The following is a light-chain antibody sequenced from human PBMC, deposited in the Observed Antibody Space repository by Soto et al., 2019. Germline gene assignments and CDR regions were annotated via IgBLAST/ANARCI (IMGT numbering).Light chain of an antibody. J-gene: IGKJ4*01. CDR3: MQGTYWPLT. CDR1: QSLVYSDGDTY. V-gene: IGKV2-30*01. Sequence: DVVMTQSPLSLPVTLGQPASISCKSSQSLVYSDGDTYLSWFQQRPGQSPRRLIYKVSKRASGIHDNFSGSESGADFTLKITRGQAEGGAVYSCMQGTYWPLTFGGGTKV. CDR2: KVS.